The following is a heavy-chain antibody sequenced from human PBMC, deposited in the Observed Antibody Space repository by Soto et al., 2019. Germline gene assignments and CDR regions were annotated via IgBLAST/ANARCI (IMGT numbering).Heavy chain of an antibody. CDR2: IIPICNCT. CDR1: GSRFSNYV. D-gene: IGHD2-8*01. CDR3: AREGRGKKAGYNGLVSLGY. J-gene: IGHJ4*02. Sequence: QVQLVQSGAEVKTPGSSLKVSCTVSGSRFSNYVISWVRQAPGHGLEWLGRIIPICNCTRYAQKFQSRVTITADKSTNTASLEPSSLRSDDTAVYYCAREGRGKKAGYNGLVSLGYWGQGAPVTVSS. V-gene: IGHV1-69*06.